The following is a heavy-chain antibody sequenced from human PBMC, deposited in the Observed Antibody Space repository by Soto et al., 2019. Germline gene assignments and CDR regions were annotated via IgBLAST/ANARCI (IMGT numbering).Heavy chain of an antibody. D-gene: IGHD3-22*01. CDR1: GFTFSSYG. CDR3: AKWHSSGYGYFAY. Sequence: GGSLRLSCAASGFTFSSYGMHWVRQAPGKGLEWVAVISYDGSNKYYADSVKGRFTISRDNSKNTLYLQMNSLRAEDTAVYYCAKWHSSGYGYFAYWGQGTLVTVSP. CDR2: ISYDGSNK. V-gene: IGHV3-30*18. J-gene: IGHJ4*02.